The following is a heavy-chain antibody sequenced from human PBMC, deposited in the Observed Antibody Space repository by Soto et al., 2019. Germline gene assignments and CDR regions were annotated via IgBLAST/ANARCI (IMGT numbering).Heavy chain of an antibody. CDR1: GGSFSGYY. J-gene: IGHJ4*02. CDR2: INHSGST. V-gene: IGHV4-34*01. CDR3: ARVKTTEIYYFDY. D-gene: IGHD4-17*01. Sequence: TSETLSLTCAVYGGSFSGYYWSWIRQPLGKGLEWIGEINHSGSTNYNPSLKSRVTISVDTSKNQFSLKLSSVTAADTAVYYCARVKTTEIYYFDYWGQGTLVTVSS.